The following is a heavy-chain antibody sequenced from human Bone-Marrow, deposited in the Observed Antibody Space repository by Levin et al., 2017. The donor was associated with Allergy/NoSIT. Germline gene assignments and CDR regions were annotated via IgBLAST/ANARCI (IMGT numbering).Heavy chain of an antibody. V-gene: IGHV3-23*01. CDR3: AKDLEEKTYFDGGVHYSPFDY. CDR2: MSGSGGSSGGST. CDR1: GFTFTHYA. J-gene: IGHJ4*02. D-gene: IGHD3-22*01. Sequence: GGSLRLSCAASGFTFTHYAMGWVRQAPGKGLEWVSTMSGSGGSSGGSTFYPDSVRGRFTISRDNSRNTLYLQMNSRRAEDTALYYCAKDLEEKTYFDGGVHYSPFDYWGQGTLVTVSS.